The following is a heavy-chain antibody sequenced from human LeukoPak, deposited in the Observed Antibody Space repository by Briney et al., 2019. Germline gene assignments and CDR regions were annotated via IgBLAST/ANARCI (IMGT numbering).Heavy chain of an antibody. CDR1: GYTFTGYY. Sequence: ASVKVSCKASGYTFTGYYIHWVRQAPGQGLEWMGWINPNSGGTNYAQKFQGRVTMTRDTSISTAYMELSRLRSDDTAVYYCARLLRHFDPVDYWGQGTLVTVSS. V-gene: IGHV1-2*02. J-gene: IGHJ4*02. CDR2: INPNSGGT. D-gene: IGHD3-9*01. CDR3: ARLLRHFDPVDY.